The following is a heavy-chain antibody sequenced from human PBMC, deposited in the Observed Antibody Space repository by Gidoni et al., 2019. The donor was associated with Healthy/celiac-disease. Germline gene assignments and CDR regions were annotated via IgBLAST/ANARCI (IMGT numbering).Heavy chain of an antibody. Sequence: QVQLVESGGGVVQPGRSLRLSCAASGFTFSSYGMHWVRQAPGKGLEWVAVISYDGSNKYYADSVKGRFTISRDNSKNTLYLQMNSLRAEDTAVYYCAKGVGEDYRFDYWGQGTLVNVSS. D-gene: IGHD1-26*01. J-gene: IGHJ4*02. CDR2: ISYDGSNK. CDR3: AKGVGEDYRFDY. V-gene: IGHV3-30*18. CDR1: GFTFSSYG.